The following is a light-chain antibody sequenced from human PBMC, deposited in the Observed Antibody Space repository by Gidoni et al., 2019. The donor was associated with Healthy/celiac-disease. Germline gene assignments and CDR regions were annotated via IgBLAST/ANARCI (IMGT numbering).Light chain of an antibody. Sequence: YEVTQPPSVSVSPGQTASITCYGDKLGDRYACWYQQKPGQSPVLVIYQDTKRPSGIPERFSGSNSGNTATLTISGTQAMDEADYYCQAWESSTVVLGGGTKLTVL. CDR1: KLGDRY. V-gene: IGLV3-1*01. CDR3: QAWESSTVV. CDR2: QDT. J-gene: IGLJ2*01.